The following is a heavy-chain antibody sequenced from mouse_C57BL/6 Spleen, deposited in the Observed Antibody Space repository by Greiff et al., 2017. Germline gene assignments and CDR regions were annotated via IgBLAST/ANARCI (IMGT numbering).Heavy chain of an antibody. D-gene: IGHD1-1*01. V-gene: IGHV1-82*01. CDR1: GYAFSSSW. J-gene: IGHJ2*01. CDR3: ARSGRYGGSSPWYFDD. CDR2: IYPGNGDT. Sequence: QVQLQQSGPELVKPGASVKLSCKASGYAFSSSWMNWVKQRPGQGLEWIGRIYPGNGDTNYNGKFKGKATLTADKSSSTAYMQLSSLTSEDSAVYFGARSGRYGGSSPWYFDDWGQGTTLTVSS.